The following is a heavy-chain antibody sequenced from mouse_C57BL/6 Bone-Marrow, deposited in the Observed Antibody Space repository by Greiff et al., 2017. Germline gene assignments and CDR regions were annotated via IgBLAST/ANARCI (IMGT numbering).Heavy chain of an antibody. D-gene: IGHD2-5*01. Sequence: QVQLQPPGAELVKPGASVKMSCKASGYTFTSYWITWVKQRPGQGLEWIGDIYPGSGSPNFNEKFKSKATLTVDTSSSTAYMQLSSLTSEDSAVYYCARPYYSNYWYCDVWGTGTTVTVSS. CDR3: ARPYYSNYWYCDV. V-gene: IGHV1-55*01. CDR1: GYTFTSYW. J-gene: IGHJ1*03. CDR2: IYPGSGSP.